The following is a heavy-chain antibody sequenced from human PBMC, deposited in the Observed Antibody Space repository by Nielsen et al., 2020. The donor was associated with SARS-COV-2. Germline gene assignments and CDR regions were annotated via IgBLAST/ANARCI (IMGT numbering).Heavy chain of an antibody. CDR3: ASGGQWLVRPYYYYYGMDV. J-gene: IGHJ6*02. CDR2: MYFSGST. V-gene: IGHV4-39*01. CDR1: GGSINRSNYY. D-gene: IGHD6-19*01. Sequence: SETLSLTCTVSGGSINRSNYYWGWIRQPPGKGLEWIGSMYFSGSTYYNPSLKRRGTISVGTSKNQFSLHLNSVTAADTAVYYCASGGQWLVRPYYYYYGMDVWGQGTTVTVSS.